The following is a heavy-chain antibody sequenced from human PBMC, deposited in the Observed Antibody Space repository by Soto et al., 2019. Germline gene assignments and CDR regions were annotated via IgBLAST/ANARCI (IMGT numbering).Heavy chain of an antibody. CDR3: AREWEDNRHINCFDP. Sequence: QLVQSGVEVKKPGASVRVSCKASGYTFINYGISWVRQAPGQGLEWMGWISGYDGRTNYAQRFQGRVTMTTDTSTNTSYRELTSRTSDDTAVYYCAREWEDNRHINCFDPWGQGTLVTVSS. D-gene: IGHD1-26*01. J-gene: IGHJ5*02. CDR1: GYTFINYG. CDR2: ISGYDGRT. V-gene: IGHV1-18*01.